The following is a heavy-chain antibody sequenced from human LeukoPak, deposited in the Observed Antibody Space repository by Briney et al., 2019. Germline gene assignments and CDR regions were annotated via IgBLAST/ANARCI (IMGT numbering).Heavy chain of an antibody. D-gene: IGHD6-13*01. CDR2: IKHDESEK. J-gene: IGHJ4*02. V-gene: IGHV3-7*01. Sequence: PGGSLRLSCAASGFSFNSDWMDWVRQAPGKGLEWVANIKHDESEKNYLDSVKGRFTISRDNAKDSLYLQMNSLRAEDTAVYYCAREWRGSWYFRGQGTLVTVSS. CDR1: GFSFNSDW. CDR3: AREWRGSWYF.